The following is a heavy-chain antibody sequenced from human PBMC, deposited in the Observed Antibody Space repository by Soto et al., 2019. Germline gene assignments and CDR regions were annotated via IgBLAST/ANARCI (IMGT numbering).Heavy chain of an antibody. CDR2: IIPIVGIA. J-gene: IGHJ4*02. V-gene: IGHV1-69*08. Sequence: QVQLVQSGAEVKKPGSSVKVSCKASGGTFSSYTISWVRQAPGQGLEWMGRIIPIVGIANYAQKFQGRVTITADKSTSTAYMELSSLRSEDTAVYYCAREQYGGDPMIWGQGTLVTVSS. CDR1: GGTFSSYT. D-gene: IGHD2-21*02. CDR3: AREQYGGDPMI.